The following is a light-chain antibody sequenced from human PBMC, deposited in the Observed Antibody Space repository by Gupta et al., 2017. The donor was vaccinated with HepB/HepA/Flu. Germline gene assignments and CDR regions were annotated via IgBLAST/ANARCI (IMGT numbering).Light chain of an antibody. CDR2: KDN. V-gene: IGLV1-47*01. Sequence: QPALTQPPSASGTPGQRVTISCSGSSSNIGNDNAYWYQQLPGPAPKLLIYKDNQRPSGVPDRFSGSKSGTTAALAISGLRSEDEADYYCVGWDDSLSGYVFGAGTKVTVL. J-gene: IGLJ1*01. CDR1: SSNIGNDN. CDR3: VGWDDSLSGYV.